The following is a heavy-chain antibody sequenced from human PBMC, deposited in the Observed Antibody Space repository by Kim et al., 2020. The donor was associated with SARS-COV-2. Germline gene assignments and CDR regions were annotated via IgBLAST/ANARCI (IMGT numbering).Heavy chain of an antibody. J-gene: IGHJ3*02. Sequence: SETLSLTCAVYGGSFNGYYWSWIRQPPGKGLEWIGEANHVGYTNYIPSLKRRISMSVDTSKSLFSLRLNSVTAADTAVYYCATGNMSCRGGTCQVPDDPFDIWGQGTMVTVSS. V-gene: IGHV4-34*01. D-gene: IGHD2-15*01. CDR2: ANHVGYT. CDR1: GGSFNGYY. CDR3: ATGNMSCRGGTCQVPDDPFDI.